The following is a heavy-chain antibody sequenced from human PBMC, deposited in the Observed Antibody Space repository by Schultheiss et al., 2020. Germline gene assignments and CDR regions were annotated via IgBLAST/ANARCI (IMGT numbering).Heavy chain of an antibody. V-gene: IGHV3-23*01. CDR3: ARGYCSTTSCQRHNWFDP. D-gene: IGHD2-2*01. CDR1: GFTFSSYA. CDR2: ISGSGGST. J-gene: IGHJ5*02. Sequence: GGSLRLSCAASGFTFSSYAMHWVRQAPGKGLEWVSAISGSGGSTYYADSVKGRFTISRDNAKNTLFLQMNSLRAEDTAVYFCARGYCSTTSCQRHNWFDPWGQGTLVTVSS.